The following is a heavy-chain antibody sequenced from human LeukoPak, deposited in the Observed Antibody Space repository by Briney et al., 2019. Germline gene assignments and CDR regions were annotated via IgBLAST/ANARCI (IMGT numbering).Heavy chain of an antibody. V-gene: IGHV4-34*01. CDR1: GGSFSGYY. CDR2: INHSGST. CDR3: ARGPRRYCSSTSCTYYFDY. D-gene: IGHD2-2*01. Sequence: PSVTLSLTCAVYGGSFSGYYWSWIRQPPGKGLEWIGEINHSGSTNYNPSLKSRVTISVDTSKNQFSLKLSSVTAADTAVYYCARGPRRYCSSTSCTYYFDYWGQGTLATVSS. J-gene: IGHJ4*02.